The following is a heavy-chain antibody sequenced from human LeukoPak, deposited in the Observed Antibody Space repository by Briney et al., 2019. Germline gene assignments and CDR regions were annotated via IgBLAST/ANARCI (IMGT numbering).Heavy chain of an antibody. CDR3: ARVEVVVVPAAQNYYMDV. J-gene: IGHJ6*03. CDR1: GFTFSSYG. V-gene: IGHV3-30*03. D-gene: IGHD2-2*01. CDR2: ISYDGSNK. Sequence: GGSLRLSCAASGFTFSSYGMHWVRQAPGKGLEWVAVISYDGSNKYYADSVKGRFTISRDNSKNTLYLQMNSLRAEDTAVYYCARVEVVVVPAAQNYYMDVWGKGTTVTVSS.